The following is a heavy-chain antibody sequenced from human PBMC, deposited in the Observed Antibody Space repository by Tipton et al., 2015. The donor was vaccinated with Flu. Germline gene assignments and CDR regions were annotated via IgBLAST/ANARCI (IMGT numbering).Heavy chain of an antibody. Sequence: TLSLTCTVSGGSRSRSYWSWIRQPAGKGLEWIGRIPPTGSTLYNASLKNRVTMSLDTSKSQLSLRLNSATAADTAFYYCARDLRGYRGYTGGDAFDVWGQGTVVSVSS. CDR3: ARDLRGYRGYTGGDAFDV. CDR1: GGSRSRSY. V-gene: IGHV4-4*07. D-gene: IGHD5-12*01. J-gene: IGHJ3*01. CDR2: IPPTGST.